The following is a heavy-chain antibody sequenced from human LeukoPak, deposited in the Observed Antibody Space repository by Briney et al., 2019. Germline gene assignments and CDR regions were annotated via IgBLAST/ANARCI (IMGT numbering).Heavy chain of an antibody. Sequence: GGSLRLSCGASGFTVSSNFMSWVRQAPGKGLEWVSVIYSGGETYYADSVKGRFTISRDNSKKTVYLQMNSLRAEDTAVYYCARDSESSGPTVDYWGRGPLVTVSS. J-gene: IGHJ4*02. V-gene: IGHV3-66*01. CDR3: ARDSESSGPTVDY. CDR1: GFTVSSNF. CDR2: IYSGGET. D-gene: IGHD3-22*01.